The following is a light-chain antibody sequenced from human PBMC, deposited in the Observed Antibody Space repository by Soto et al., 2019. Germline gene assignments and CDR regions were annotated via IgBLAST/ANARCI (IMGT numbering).Light chain of an antibody. Sequence: QSVLTQPPSASGTPGQRVTISCSGSRSSIGSNTVNWYQHLPGSAPKLLIYSNNHRPSGVPDRFSASKAGASASLAISGLQSEDEGDYYCAAWDASLGGFYVFGSGTKATVL. CDR1: RSSIGSNT. CDR2: SNN. CDR3: AAWDASLGGFYV. V-gene: IGLV1-44*01. J-gene: IGLJ1*01.